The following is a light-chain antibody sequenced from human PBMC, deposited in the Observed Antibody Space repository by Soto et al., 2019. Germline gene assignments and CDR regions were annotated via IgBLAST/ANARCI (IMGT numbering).Light chain of an antibody. J-gene: IGLJ1*01. CDR1: SSDIGGYNY. Sequence: QSVLTQPASVSGSPGQSITISCTGTSSDIGGYNYVSWYELHPGKAPKLLISGVSNRPSGISNRFSGSKSANTASLTISGLQAEDEGNYFCISYSDFSGRYVFGTGTKVTVL. CDR3: ISYSDFSGRYV. V-gene: IGLV2-14*01. CDR2: GVS.